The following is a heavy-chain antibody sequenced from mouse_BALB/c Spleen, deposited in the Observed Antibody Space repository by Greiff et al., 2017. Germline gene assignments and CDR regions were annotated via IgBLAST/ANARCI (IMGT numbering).Heavy chain of an antibody. Sequence: EVQLQQSGPGLVKPSQSLSLTCTVTGYSITSDYAWNWIRQFPGNKLEWMGYISYSGSTSYNPSLKSRISITRDTSKNQFFLQLNSVTTEDTATYYCARGRGLRPFAYWGQGTLVTVSA. J-gene: IGHJ3*01. D-gene: IGHD3-1*01. CDR2: ISYSGST. V-gene: IGHV3-2*02. CDR3: ARGRGLRPFAY. CDR1: GYSITSDYA.